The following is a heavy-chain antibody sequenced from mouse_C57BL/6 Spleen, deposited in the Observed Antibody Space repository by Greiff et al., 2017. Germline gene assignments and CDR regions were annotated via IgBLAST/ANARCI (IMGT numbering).Heavy chain of an antibody. J-gene: IGHJ3*01. CDR1: GYSITSGYY. Sequence: EVKLMESGPGLVKPSQSLSLTCSVTGYSITSGYYWNWIRQFPGNKLEWMGYISYDGSNNYNPSLKNRISITRDTSKNQFFLKLNSVTTEDTATYYCARGIDGSSYEFAYWGQGTLVTVSA. CDR3: ARGIDGSSYEFAY. D-gene: IGHD1-1*01. CDR2: ISYDGSN. V-gene: IGHV3-6*01.